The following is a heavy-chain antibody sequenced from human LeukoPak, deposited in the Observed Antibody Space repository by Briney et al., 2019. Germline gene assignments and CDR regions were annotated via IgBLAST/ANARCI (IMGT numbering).Heavy chain of an antibody. CDR2: INPSGGST. Sequence: ASVKVSCKASGGTFSSYAISWVRQAPGQGLEWMGIINPSGGSTSYAQKFQGRVTMTRDMSTSTVYMELSSLRSEDTAVYYCARAKREKLELLSGYYYYMDVWGKGTTVTVSS. V-gene: IGHV1-46*01. J-gene: IGHJ6*03. CDR3: ARAKREKLELLSGYYYYMDV. D-gene: IGHD1-7*01. CDR1: GGTFSSYA.